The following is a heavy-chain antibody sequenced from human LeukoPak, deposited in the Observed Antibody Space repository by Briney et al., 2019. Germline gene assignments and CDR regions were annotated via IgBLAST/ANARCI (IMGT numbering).Heavy chain of an antibody. CDR2: IYPGDSDT. V-gene: IGHV5-51*01. CDR3: ARRGSGWYVDY. J-gene: IGHJ4*02. Sequence: YWSWIRQPPGEGLEWMGIIYPGDSDTRYSPSFQGQVTISADKSISTAYLQWSSLKASDTAMYYCARRGSGWYVDYWGQGTLVTVSS. CDR1: YW. D-gene: IGHD6-19*01.